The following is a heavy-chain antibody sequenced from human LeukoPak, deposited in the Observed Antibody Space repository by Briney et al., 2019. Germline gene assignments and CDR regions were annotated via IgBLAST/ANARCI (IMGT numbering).Heavy chain of an antibody. V-gene: IGHV3-21*01. CDR1: GFTFSSYS. Sequence: PGGSLRLSCAASGFTFSSYSMNWVRQAPGKGLEWVSSISSSSSYIYYADSVKGRFTISRDNAKNTLYLQMNSLRAEDTAVYYCASSPGSLGNFDIWGQGTMVTVSS. J-gene: IGHJ3*02. D-gene: IGHD3-16*01. CDR3: ASSPGSLGNFDI. CDR2: ISSSSSYI.